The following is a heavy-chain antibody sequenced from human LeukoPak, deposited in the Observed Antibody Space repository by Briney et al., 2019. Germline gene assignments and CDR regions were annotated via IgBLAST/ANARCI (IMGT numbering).Heavy chain of an antibody. CDR2: ISGSGVTT. CDR1: GGSFSGYY. J-gene: IGHJ1*01. D-gene: IGHD1-26*01. V-gene: IGHV3-23*01. Sequence: ETLSLTCAVYGGSFSGYYWGWIRQPPGKGLEWVSAISGSGVTTHYAGSVKGRFSISRDNSKDTLYLQMNSLRAEDTALYYCAKKVVVGATSPYSDFQDWGQGTLVTVSS. CDR3: AKKVVVGATSPYSDFQD.